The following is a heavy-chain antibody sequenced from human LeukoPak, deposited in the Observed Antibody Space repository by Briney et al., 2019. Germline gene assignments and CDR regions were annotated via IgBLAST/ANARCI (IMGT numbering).Heavy chain of an antibody. D-gene: IGHD3-22*01. CDR2: INHSGST. CDR1: GGSFSGYY. V-gene: IGHV4-34*01. J-gene: IGHJ4*02. CDR3: ARRGYYYDSSGYYYFDY. Sequence: SETLSLTCAVYGGSFSGYYWSWIRQPPGKGLEWIGEINHSGSTNYNPSLKSRVTISVDTSKNQFSLKLSSVTAADTAVYYCARRGYYYDSSGYYYFDYWGQGTLVTVSS.